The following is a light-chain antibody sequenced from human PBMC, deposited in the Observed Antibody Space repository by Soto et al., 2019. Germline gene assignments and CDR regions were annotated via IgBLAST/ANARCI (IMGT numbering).Light chain of an antibody. V-gene: IGLV2-14*03. CDR1: RSYVGGYNY. Sequence: QSALTQPASVSGSPGQSITISCTGTRSYVGGYNYVSWYQQHPGKAPKLMIYDVSNRPSGVSTRFSGSKSGNTASLTISGLQAEDEADYYCSSYTSSSLHVFGTGTKVTVL. CDR3: SSYTSSSLHV. J-gene: IGLJ1*01. CDR2: DVS.